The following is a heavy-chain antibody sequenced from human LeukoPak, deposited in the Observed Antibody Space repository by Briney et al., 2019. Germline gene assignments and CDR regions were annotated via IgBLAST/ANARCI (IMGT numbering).Heavy chain of an antibody. CDR1: GYTFTDYH. D-gene: IGHD6-25*01. CDR3: ARVSSGWHGFNY. J-gene: IGHJ4*02. CDR2: INPNSGDT. V-gene: IGHV1-2*06. Sequence: APVKVSCKASGYTFTDYHIHWVRQAPGQGLEWMGRINPNSGDTNYAQMFQGRVTMTRDTSIRTAYMELSRLRSDDTAVYYCARVSSGWHGFNYWGQGTLVTVSS.